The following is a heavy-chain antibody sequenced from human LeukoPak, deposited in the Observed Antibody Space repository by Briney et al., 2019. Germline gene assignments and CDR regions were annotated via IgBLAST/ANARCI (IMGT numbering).Heavy chain of an antibody. CDR1: GGSISSYY. CDR2: IYYSGST. V-gene: IGHV4-59*12. D-gene: IGHD2-15*01. J-gene: IGHJ4*02. Sequence: KPSETLSLTCSVSGGSISSYYWSWIRQPPGKGLEWIGYIYYSGSTNYNPSLKSRVTISVDTSKNQFSLKLSSVTAADTAVYYCARGPPPDDCSGGSCYGGQFDYWGQGTLVTVSS. CDR3: ARGPPPDDCSGGSCYGGQFDY.